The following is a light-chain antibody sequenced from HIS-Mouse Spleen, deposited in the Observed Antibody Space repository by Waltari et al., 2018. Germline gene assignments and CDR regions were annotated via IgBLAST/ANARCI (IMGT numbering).Light chain of an antibody. Sequence: QSALTQPASVSGSPRQSITISCTGTSSDAGGYDYVSWYQQHPGKAPKLMIYDVSNRPSGVSNRFSGSKSGNTASLTISGLQAEDEADYYCSSYTSSSTWVFGGGTKLTVL. CDR3: SSYTSSSTWV. CDR1: SSDAGGYDY. CDR2: DVS. V-gene: IGLV2-14*03. J-gene: IGLJ3*02.